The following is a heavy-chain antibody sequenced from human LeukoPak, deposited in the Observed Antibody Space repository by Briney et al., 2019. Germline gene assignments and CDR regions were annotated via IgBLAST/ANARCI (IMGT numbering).Heavy chain of an antibody. Sequence: SETLSLTCTVSGGSISSYYWSWFRQPPGKRLEWIGYIYYSGSTNYNPSLKSRVTISVDTSKNQFSLKLSSVTAADTAVYYCARHSSGYYEFDYWGQGTLVTVSS. CDR2: IYYSGST. J-gene: IGHJ4*02. V-gene: IGHV4-59*01. D-gene: IGHD3-22*01. CDR3: ARHSSGYYEFDY. CDR1: GGSISSYY.